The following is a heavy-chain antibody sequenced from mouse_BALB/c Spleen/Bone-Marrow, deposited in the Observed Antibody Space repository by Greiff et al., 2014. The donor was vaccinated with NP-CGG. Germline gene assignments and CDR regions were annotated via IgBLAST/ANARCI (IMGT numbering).Heavy chain of an antibody. CDR3: GKGGSYDGCYGHFDY. CDR1: GYSFTSYT. V-gene: IGHV1-4*01. J-gene: IGHJ2*02. CDR2: IVPSSAYS. D-gene: IGHD2-3*01. Sequence: QVQLQQSGAELARPGASVRMSCKASGYSFTSYTMHWLKQRPGQGLEWIAYIVPSSAYSNYNQKFKDKATLTADRSSSTAYMQLSKMTSEGSEDYYSGKGGSYDGCYGHFDYWGPGTSLTVSS.